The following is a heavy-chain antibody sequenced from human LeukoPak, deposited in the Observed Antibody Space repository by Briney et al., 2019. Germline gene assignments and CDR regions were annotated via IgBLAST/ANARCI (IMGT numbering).Heavy chain of an antibody. CDR2: VPDDGTT. V-gene: IGHV4-4*02. D-gene: IGHD1-1*01. CDR1: GRPIDITNY. CDR3: TGRDRLFCPFAY. J-gene: IGHJ4*02. Sequence: SDTLSLPCSVPGRPIDITNYWSWVRQAPGNGLARFREVPDDGTTIHNPSLRGRVAMSLDGANQQLSLTLTFVSAADRAVYYCTGRDRLFCPFAYWGQGVLVTVSS.